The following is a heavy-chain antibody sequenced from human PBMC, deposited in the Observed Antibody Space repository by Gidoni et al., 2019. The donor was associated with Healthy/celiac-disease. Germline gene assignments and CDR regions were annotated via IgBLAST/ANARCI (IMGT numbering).Heavy chain of an antibody. V-gene: IGHV1-69*01. Sequence: QVQLVQPGAEVKKPGSSVKVSCKASGGTFSSYAFSWVRQAPGQGLEWMGGIIPTVGTANYEQKFQGRVTSTADESTSTAYMELSSLRSEYTAVYYCARGLGYCSSTSCSNYYYYYGMDVWGQGTTVTVSS. CDR3: ARGLGYCSSTSCSNYYYYYGMDV. CDR2: IIPTVGTA. CDR1: GGTFSSYA. J-gene: IGHJ6*02. D-gene: IGHD2-2*01.